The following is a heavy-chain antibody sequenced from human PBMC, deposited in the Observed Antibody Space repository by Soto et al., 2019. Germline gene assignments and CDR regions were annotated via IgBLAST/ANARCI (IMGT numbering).Heavy chain of an antibody. CDR1: GYTFTSYV. J-gene: IGHJ4*02. Sequence: QVQLVQSGAEVKKPGASVKVSCKASGYTFTSYVISWVRHAPGQGLEWMGWISAYNGNTNYAQKLQGRVTMTTDTSTSTAYMELRSLRSDDTAVYYCARDPPAVGATRERSDYWGQGTLVTVSS. CDR3: ARDPPAVGATRERSDY. CDR2: ISAYNGNT. V-gene: IGHV1-18*01. D-gene: IGHD1-26*01.